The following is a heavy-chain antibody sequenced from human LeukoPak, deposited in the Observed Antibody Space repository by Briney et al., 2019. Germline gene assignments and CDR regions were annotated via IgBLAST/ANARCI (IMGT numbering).Heavy chain of an antibody. D-gene: IGHD3-3*01. Sequence: GGSLRLSCAASGFTFNSYGMHWVRQAPGRGLEWVAFIRYDGSNKYYADSVKGRFTISRDNSKNTLYLQMNSLRAEDTAVYYCARDPIRRSGGGVAWAQGTLVTVSS. CDR2: IRYDGSNK. V-gene: IGHV3-30*02. J-gene: IGHJ4*02. CDR3: ARDPIRRSGGGVA. CDR1: GFTFNSYG.